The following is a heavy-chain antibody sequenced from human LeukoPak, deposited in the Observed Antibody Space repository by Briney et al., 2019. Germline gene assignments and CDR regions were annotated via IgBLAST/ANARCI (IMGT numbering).Heavy chain of an antibody. J-gene: IGHJ4*02. CDR2: INWNGGST. V-gene: IGHV3-20*04. CDR3: AIDRSIAAAGTGFDY. CDR1: GFTFDDYG. Sequence: GGSLRLSCAASGFTFDDYGMSWVRQAPGKGLEWVSGINWNGGSTGYADSVKGRFTISRDNAKNSLYLQMNSLRAEDTALYYCAIDRSIAAAGTGFDYWGQGTLVTVSS. D-gene: IGHD6-13*01.